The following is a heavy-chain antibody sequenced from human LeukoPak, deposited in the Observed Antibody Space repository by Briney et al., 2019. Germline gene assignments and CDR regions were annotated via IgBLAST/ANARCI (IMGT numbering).Heavy chain of an antibody. D-gene: IGHD2-2*01. J-gene: IGHJ3*02. CDR3: ATQGFCISTGCYANAFDR. CDR1: EFTFSHYG. CDR2: ISNDGADK. Sequence: GGSLRLSCAASEFTFSHYGMHWVRQAPGKGLEWVALISNDGADKSCADSVKGRFTISRDNSKYTLYLEIDSLRAEDTAVYYCATQGFCISTGCYANAFDRWGQGTMITVSS. V-gene: IGHV3-30*03.